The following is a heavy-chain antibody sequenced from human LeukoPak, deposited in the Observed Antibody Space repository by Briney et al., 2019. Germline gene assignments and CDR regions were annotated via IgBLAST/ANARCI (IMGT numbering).Heavy chain of an antibody. J-gene: IGHJ4*02. Sequence: AGGSLRLSCAASGFTFSSCTMNWVRQAPGKGLEWVSSISSSSSYIYYADSVKGRFTISRDNAKNSLYLQMNSLRAEDTALYYCARATHYYESSGYDYWGQGTLVTVSS. V-gene: IGHV3-21*04. CDR3: ARATHYYESSGYDY. CDR2: ISSSSSYI. CDR1: GFTFSSCT. D-gene: IGHD3-22*01.